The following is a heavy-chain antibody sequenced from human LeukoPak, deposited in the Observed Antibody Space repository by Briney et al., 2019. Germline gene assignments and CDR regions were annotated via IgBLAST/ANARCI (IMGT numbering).Heavy chain of an antibody. V-gene: IGHV1-2*02. CDR2: MNPNNGDT. CDR3: VRIYRGPDA. J-gene: IGHJ5*02. Sequence: ASVRVSCQASGYTFIHRYIHWIRQAPGQGLEWMGWMNPNNGDTTYAQKFQGRVTMTRDTSINTAYMELSGLISDDTAVYFCVRIYRGPDAWGQGTLVTVSS. D-gene: IGHD5-12*01. CDR1: GYTFIHRY.